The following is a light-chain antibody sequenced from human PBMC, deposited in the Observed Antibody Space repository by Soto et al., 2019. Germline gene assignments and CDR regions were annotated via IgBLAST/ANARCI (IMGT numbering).Light chain of an antibody. CDR3: QQYYSIPRT. Sequence: DIVMTQSPDSLAVSLGERATINCKSSQSVLYSSNNKNHLAWYQQKPGQPPKLLIYWASTRESGVPDRFSGSGSGTDFTLTISSLQAEDVAVYYCQQYYSIPRTFGQRTKVEIK. CDR2: WAS. V-gene: IGKV4-1*01. CDR1: QSVLYSSNNKNH. J-gene: IGKJ1*01.